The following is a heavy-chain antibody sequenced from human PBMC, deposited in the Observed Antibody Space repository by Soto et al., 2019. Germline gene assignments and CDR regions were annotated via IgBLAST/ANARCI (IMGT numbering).Heavy chain of an antibody. Sequence: QVHLVESGGGVVQPGRSLTLSCGASGSTFSDYGMHWVRQAPGKGLEWVAVISHHGINKYYADSVKGRFTISRDNSKSTLYLQINSLGPEDTAIYYCAEDLGRYSVYDSPFASWGQGTMVTVSS. D-gene: IGHD5-12*01. J-gene: IGHJ4*02. CDR1: GSTFSDYG. V-gene: IGHV3-30*18. CDR2: ISHHGINK. CDR3: AEDLGRYSVYDSPFAS.